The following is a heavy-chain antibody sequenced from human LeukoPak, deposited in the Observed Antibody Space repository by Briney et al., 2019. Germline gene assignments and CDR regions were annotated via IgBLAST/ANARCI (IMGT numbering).Heavy chain of an antibody. CDR2: ISSSSSYI. J-gene: IGHJ4*02. CDR3: ARDYGGDAGLDS. Sequence: GGSLRLSCAASGFTFSSYSMNWVRQAPGKGLEWVSSISSSSSYIYYADSVKGQFTISRDNSKNTLYLQMNSLRAEDTAVYYCARDYGGDAGLDSWGQGTLVTVSS. V-gene: IGHV3-21*01. CDR1: GFTFSSYS. D-gene: IGHD4-23*01.